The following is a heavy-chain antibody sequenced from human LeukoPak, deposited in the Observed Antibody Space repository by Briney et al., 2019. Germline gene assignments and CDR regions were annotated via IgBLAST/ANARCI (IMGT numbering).Heavy chain of an antibody. CDR1: GFTFSSYA. D-gene: IGHD3-9*01. CDR2: ISGSGGST. V-gene: IGHV3-23*01. CDR3: ATRLRYFDWSEFDY. Sequence: GGSLRLSCAASGFTFSSYAMSWVRQAPGKGPEWVSAISGSGGSTYYADSVKGRFTISRDNSKNTLYLQMNSLRAEDTAVYYCATRLRYFDWSEFDYWGQGTLVTVSS. J-gene: IGHJ4*02.